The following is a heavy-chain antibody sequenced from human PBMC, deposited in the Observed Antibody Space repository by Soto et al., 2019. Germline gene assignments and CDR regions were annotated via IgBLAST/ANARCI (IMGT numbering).Heavy chain of an antibody. V-gene: IGHV3-23*01. D-gene: IGHD6-19*01. CDR1: GFTFSSYA. CDR3: AKDLIYGYNSGPPFDY. Sequence: EVQLLESGGGLVQPGGSLRLSCAASGFTFSSYAMSWVRQAPGKGLEWVSAIGGRGDSTYYADSVKGRFTISRANSRDTLYLQMNSLRAEDTAVYYCAKDLIYGYNSGPPFDYWGQGTLVTVSS. CDR2: IGGRGDST. J-gene: IGHJ4*02.